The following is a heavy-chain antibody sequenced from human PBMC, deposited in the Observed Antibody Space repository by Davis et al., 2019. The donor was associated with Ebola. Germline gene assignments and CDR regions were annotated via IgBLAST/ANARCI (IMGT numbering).Heavy chain of an antibody. V-gene: IGHV3-30-3*02. Sequence: PGGSLRLSCAASGFTFSSYAMHWVRQAPGKGLEWVAVISYDGSNKYYADSVKGRFTISRDNSKNTLYLQMNSLRAEDTAVYYCAKKTGIMIDAFDIWGQGTMVTVSS. CDR3: AKKTGIMIDAFDI. CDR1: GFTFSSYA. D-gene: IGHD3-16*01. J-gene: IGHJ3*02. CDR2: ISYDGSNK.